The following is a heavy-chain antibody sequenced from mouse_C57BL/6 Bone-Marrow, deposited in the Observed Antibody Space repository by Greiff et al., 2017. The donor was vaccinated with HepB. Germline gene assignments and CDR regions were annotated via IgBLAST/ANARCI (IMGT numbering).Heavy chain of an antibody. D-gene: IGHD2-3*01. V-gene: IGHV5-16*01. CDR2: INYDGSST. J-gene: IGHJ3*01. Sequence: EVKLMESEGGLVQPGSSMKLSCTASGFTFSDYYMAWVRQVPEKGLEWVANINYDGSSTYYLDSLKSRFIISRDNAKNILYLQMSSLKSEDTATYYCARSDGYYWFAYWGQGTLVTVSA. CDR3: ARSDGYYWFAY. CDR1: GFTFSDYY.